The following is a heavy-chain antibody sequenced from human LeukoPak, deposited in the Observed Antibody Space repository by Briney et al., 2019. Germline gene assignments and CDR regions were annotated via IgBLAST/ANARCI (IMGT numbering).Heavy chain of an antibody. CDR1: GYTFITYH. Sequence: VASVKVSCKTSGYTFITYHIHWVRQAPGQGLEWMGMIKSNVGTTHCAQKFQGRLTVTSDTSTSTVYMELSSLTSEDTAVYYCTRESDSTFYFDFWGQGTLVTVSS. D-gene: IGHD2-2*01. J-gene: IGHJ4*02. V-gene: IGHV1-46*01. CDR3: TRESDSTFYFDF. CDR2: IKSNVGTT.